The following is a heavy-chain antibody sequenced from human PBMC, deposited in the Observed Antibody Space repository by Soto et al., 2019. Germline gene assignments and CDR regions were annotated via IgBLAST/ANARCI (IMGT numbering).Heavy chain of an antibody. Sequence: SETLSLTCTVSGDSVSSRNCYWSWIRLPPGKGLEWIGYLYYSGITNYNPSLKSRVTISADTSKNQFSLKLSSVTAADTAVYYCARGSDGRDYWGQGNMVTVYS. J-gene: IGHJ4*02. CDR1: GDSVSSRNCY. CDR2: LYYSGIT. CDR3: ARGSDGRDY. D-gene: IGHD3-10*01. V-gene: IGHV4-61*01.